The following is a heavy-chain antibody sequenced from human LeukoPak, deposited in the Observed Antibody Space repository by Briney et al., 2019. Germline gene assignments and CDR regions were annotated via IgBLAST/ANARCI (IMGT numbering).Heavy chain of an antibody. CDR2: IIPIFGTA. Sequence: VASVKVSCKASGGTFSSYAISWVRQAPGQGHEWMGGIIPIFGTANYAQKFQGRVTITADESTSTAYMELSSLRAEDTAVYYCASSYSSSWYRPLDYWGQGTLVTVSS. CDR3: ASSYSSSWYRPLDY. CDR1: GGTFSSYA. V-gene: IGHV1-69*13. J-gene: IGHJ4*02. D-gene: IGHD6-13*01.